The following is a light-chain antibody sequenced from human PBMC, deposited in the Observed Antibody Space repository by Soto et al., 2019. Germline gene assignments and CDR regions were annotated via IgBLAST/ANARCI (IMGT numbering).Light chain of an antibody. J-gene: IGKJ4*01. CDR1: QNIDTY. CDR3: QQRSSWPRA. V-gene: IGKV3-11*01. Sequence: EIVLTQSPATLSLSLGEGATLSCRASQNIDTYLVWYQQKPGKAPRLLIYDASKRATGIPDRFSGSGSGTEFTLTISSLAPEDFALYYCQQRSSWPRAFGGGTKVEIK. CDR2: DAS.